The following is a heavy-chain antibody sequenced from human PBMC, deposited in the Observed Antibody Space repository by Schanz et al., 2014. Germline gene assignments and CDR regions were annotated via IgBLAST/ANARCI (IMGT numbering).Heavy chain of an antibody. CDR3: AKIERNED. D-gene: IGHD1-1*01. CDR1: GFTFSDYW. CDR2: ISYDGSKK. J-gene: IGHJ4*02. V-gene: IGHV3-30*18. Sequence: VQLAESGGGLVQPGGSLRLSCTASGFTFSDYWMSWVRQAPGKGLEWVGVISYDGSKKSYADSVKGRFTISRDNSKNTLYLQMNSLRAEDTAVYFCAKIERNEDWGQGTLXTVSS.